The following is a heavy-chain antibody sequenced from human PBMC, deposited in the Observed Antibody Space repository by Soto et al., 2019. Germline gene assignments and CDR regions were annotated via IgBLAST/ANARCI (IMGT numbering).Heavy chain of an antibody. D-gene: IGHD3-3*01. Sequence: GGSLRLSCAASGFRFDDYNMHWVRQAPGKGLEWVSLITWNGGNKYYEDSVKGRFTISRDGTTQSVSLQMTSLKREDTGVYYCARESLSFGSALDVWGQGTTVTVSS. CDR1: GFRFDDYN. V-gene: IGHV3-43*01. J-gene: IGHJ6*02. CDR3: ARESLSFGSALDV. CDR2: ITWNGGNK.